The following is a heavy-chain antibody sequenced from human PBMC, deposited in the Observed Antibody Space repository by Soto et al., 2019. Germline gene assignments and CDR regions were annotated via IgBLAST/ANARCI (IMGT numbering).Heavy chain of an antibody. V-gene: IGHV3-33*01. CDR2: IWYDGSNK. CDR3: ARGVGSSWSMGGYYFDY. D-gene: IGHD6-13*01. CDR1: GFTFSSYG. J-gene: IGHJ4*02. Sequence: HPGGSLRLSCAASGFTFSSYGMHWVRQAPGKGLEWVAVIWYDGSNKYYADSVKGRFTISRDNSKNTLYLQMNSLRAEDTAVYYCARGVGSSWSMGGYYFDYWGQGTLVTAPQ.